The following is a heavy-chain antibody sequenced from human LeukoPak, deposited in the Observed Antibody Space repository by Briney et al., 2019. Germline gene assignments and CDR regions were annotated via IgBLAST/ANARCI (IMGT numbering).Heavy chain of an antibody. J-gene: IGHJ4*02. Sequence: GASVKVSCKASGGTLSSYAISWVRQAPGQGLEWMGGIIPIFGTANYAQKFQGRVTITADESTSTAYMELSSLRSEDTAVYYCAREYSSSSLPDYWGQGTLVTVSS. V-gene: IGHV1-69*01. CDR2: IIPIFGTA. D-gene: IGHD6-6*01. CDR3: AREYSSSSLPDY. CDR1: GGTLSSYA.